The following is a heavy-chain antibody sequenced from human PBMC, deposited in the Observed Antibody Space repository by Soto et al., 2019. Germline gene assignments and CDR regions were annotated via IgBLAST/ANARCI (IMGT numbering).Heavy chain of an antibody. Sequence: QVQLQESGPGLAKPSQTLSLTCTVSGGSISSGDYYWSWIRQPPGKGLEWIGHIYYSGSTYYNPFLKSRATISGVTAKYQFSLELRSVTAADTAVYYCARDRNLIDYYGMDVWGQGTTVTVSS. CDR1: GGSISSGDYY. CDR3: ARDRNLIDYYGMDV. V-gene: IGHV4-30-4*01. D-gene: IGHD1-7*01. CDR2: IYYSGST. J-gene: IGHJ6*02.